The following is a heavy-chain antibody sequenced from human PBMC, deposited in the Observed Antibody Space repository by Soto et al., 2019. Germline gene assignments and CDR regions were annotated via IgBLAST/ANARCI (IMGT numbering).Heavy chain of an antibody. D-gene: IGHD3-10*01. CDR3: AKDIGSGSYYPEPYYGMDV. CDR2: ISWNSGSI. V-gene: IGHV3-9*01. CDR1: GFTFDDYA. Sequence: EVQLVESGGGLVQPGRSLRLSCAASGFTFDDYAMHWVRQAPGKGLEWGSGISWNSGSIGYADSVQGRFTISRDNAKNSLYLQMNSLRAEDTALYYCAKDIGSGSYYPEPYYGMDVWGQGTTVTVSS. J-gene: IGHJ6*02.